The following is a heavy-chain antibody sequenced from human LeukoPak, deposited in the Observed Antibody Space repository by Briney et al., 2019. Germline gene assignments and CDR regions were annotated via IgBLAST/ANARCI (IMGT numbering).Heavy chain of an antibody. V-gene: IGHV3-7*01. CDR3: VTSGWSD. CDR2: MEYDGSEK. D-gene: IGHD6-19*01. J-gene: IGHJ4*02. Sequence: GGSLRLSCAASGLIFSNWVRQAPGKGLEWVANMEYDGSEKHYSDSVKGRFTISGDNAKNSLFLQMNSLRVEDTAVYYCVTSGWSDWGQGTLVTVSS. CDR1: GLIFSN.